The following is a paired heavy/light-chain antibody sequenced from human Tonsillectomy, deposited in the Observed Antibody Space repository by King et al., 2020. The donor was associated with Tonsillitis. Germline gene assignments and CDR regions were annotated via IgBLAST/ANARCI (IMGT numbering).Light chain of an antibody. V-gene: IGKV1-5*03. J-gene: IGKJ1*01. Sequence: DIQMTQSPSTLSASVGDRVTITCRASQSLNTWLAWYQQKPGKAPKLLIYKASSLESGVPSRFSGSGSGTEFTLTISSLQPDDFATYYCQQYNSYSWTFGQGTKVEIK. CDR1: QSLNTW. CDR2: KAS. CDR3: QQYNSYSWT.
Heavy chain of an antibody. D-gene: IGHD3-16*02. Sequence: EVQLLESGGGLVQPGGSLRLSCAASGFTFRSYAMSWVRQAPGKGLEWVSGIGDRGASTSFADSVKDRFTISRDNSKNTLYLHMNSLRAEDTAIYYCAKAKGESFGGIIAPDAFDVWGQGTMVTVSS. CDR3: AKAKGESFGGIIAPDAFDV. V-gene: IGHV3-23*01. CDR1: GFTFRSYA. J-gene: IGHJ3*01. CDR2: IGDRGAST.